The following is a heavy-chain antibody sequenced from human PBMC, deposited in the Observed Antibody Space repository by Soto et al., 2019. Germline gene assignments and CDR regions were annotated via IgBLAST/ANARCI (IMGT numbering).Heavy chain of an antibody. D-gene: IGHD2-2*01. CDR2: IYYSGST. V-gene: IGHV4-31*03. CDR1: GGSISSGGYY. CDR3: ARTRGYCSSTSCQGGYFDY. J-gene: IGHJ4*02. Sequence: QVQLQESGPGLVKPSQTLSLTCTVSGGSISSGGYYWSWIRQHPGKGLEWIGYIYYSGSTYYNPSLKSRVTISVDTSKNQFSLKLSSVTAADTAVYYCARTRGYCSSTSCQGGYFDYWGQGTLVTVSS.